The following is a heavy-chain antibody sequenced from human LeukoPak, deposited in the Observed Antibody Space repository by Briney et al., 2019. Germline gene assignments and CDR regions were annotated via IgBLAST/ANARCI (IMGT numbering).Heavy chain of an antibody. CDR1: GGSISSGYY. J-gene: IGHJ6*03. Sequence: PSETLSLTCTVSGGSISSGYYWGWIRQPPGKGLEWIGSIYHSGSTYYNPSLKSRVTISVDTSKNQFSLKLSSVTAADTAVYYCARQGYSYGHSPRYYYYYYMDVWGKGTTVTVSS. V-gene: IGHV4-38-2*02. CDR3: ARQGYSYGHSPRYYYYYYMDV. CDR2: IYHSGST. D-gene: IGHD5-18*01.